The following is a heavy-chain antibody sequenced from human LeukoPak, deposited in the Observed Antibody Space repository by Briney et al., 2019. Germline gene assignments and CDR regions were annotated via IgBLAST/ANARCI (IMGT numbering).Heavy chain of an antibody. CDR2: INPNSGGT. Sequence: ASVKVSCKASGYTFTGYYMHWVRQAPGRELEWMGWINPNSGGTNYAQKFQGRVAMTRDTSISTAYMELSRLRSDDTAVYYCARGSITMIVVAHGNFDLWGRGTLVTVSS. J-gene: IGHJ2*01. D-gene: IGHD3-22*01. V-gene: IGHV1-2*02. CDR3: ARGSITMIVVAHGNFDL. CDR1: GYTFTGYY.